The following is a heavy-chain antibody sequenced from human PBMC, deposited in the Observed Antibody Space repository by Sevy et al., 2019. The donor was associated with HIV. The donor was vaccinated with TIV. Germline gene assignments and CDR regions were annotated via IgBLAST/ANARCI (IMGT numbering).Heavy chain of an antibody. CDR3: ARGHYCSGGSCYPYYFDY. CDR1: GGTFSSYA. D-gene: IGHD2-15*01. V-gene: IGHV1-69*04. J-gene: IGHJ4*02. Sequence: ASVKVSCKASGGTFSSYAISWVRQAPGQGLEWMGRIIPILGIANYAQKFQGRVTITADKSTSTAYMELSSLRSEDTAVYYCARGHYCSGGSCYPYYFDYWGQGTLVTVSS. CDR2: IIPILGIA.